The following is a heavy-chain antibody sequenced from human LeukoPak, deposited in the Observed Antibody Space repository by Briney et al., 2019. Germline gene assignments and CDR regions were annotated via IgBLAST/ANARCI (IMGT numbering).Heavy chain of an antibody. CDR1: GGSISSGSYY. J-gene: IGHJ5*02. CDR3: ARDFLTGTVFGVVHNWFDP. CDR2: IYTSGST. D-gene: IGHD3-3*01. Sequence: SQTLSLTCTVSGGSISSGSYYWSWIRQPAGKGLEWIGRIYTSGSTNYNSSLKSRVTISVDTSKNQFSLKLSSVTAADTAVYYCARDFLTGTVFGVVHNWFDPWGQGTLVTVSS. V-gene: IGHV4-61*02.